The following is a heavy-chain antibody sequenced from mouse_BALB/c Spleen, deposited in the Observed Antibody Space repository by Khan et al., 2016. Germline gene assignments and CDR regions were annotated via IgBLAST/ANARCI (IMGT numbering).Heavy chain of an antibody. Sequence: EVKLLESGGGLVQPGGSLTLSCAASGFDFSRYWMSWVRQAPGKGLEWIGEINPDTITIDYAPSLKDKFIISRDNAKNTLYLQMSKVRSEDTALYYCARGNYVPGSRDYWGQGTTLTVSS. V-gene: IGHV4-1*02. CDR2: INPDTITI. D-gene: IGHD2-1*01. J-gene: IGHJ2*01. CDR3: ARGNYVPGSRDY. CDR1: GFDFSRYW.